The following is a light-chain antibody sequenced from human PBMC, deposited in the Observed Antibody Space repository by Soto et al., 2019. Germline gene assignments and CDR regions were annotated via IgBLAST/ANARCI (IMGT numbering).Light chain of an antibody. CDR3: SSYTSSSTGV. CDR2: EVT. J-gene: IGLJ3*02. V-gene: IGLV2-14*01. CDR1: SSDVGGYNY. Sequence: QSVLTQPASVSGSPGQSITISCTGTSSDVGGYNYVSWYQQHPGKAPKLMIYEVTNRTSGVSNRFSGSKSENTASLTISGIQSEDEADYYCSSYTSSSTGVFGGGTKLTVL.